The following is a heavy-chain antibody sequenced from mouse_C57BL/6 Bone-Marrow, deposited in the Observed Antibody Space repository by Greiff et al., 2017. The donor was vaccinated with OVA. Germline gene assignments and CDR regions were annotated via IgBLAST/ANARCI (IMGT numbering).Heavy chain of an antibody. V-gene: IGHV5-12*01. CDR2: ISNGGGST. D-gene: IGHD2-4*01. CDR3: ARRDDYGRFAD. CDR1: GFTFSDYY. J-gene: IGHJ3*01. Sequence: EVKLVESGGGLVQPGGSLQLSCAASGFTFSDYYMYWVRQTPEKRLEWVAYISNGGGSTYYPDTVKGRFTISRDNAKNTLYLQMSRLKSEDTAMYYCARRDDYGRFADWGQGTLVTVSA.